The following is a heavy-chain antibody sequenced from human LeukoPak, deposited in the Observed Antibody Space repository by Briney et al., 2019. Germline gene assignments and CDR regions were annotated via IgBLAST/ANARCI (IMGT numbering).Heavy chain of an antibody. CDR2: ISYDGSNK. D-gene: IGHD3-16*01. J-gene: IGHJ4*02. Sequence: TGGSLRLSCAASGFTFSSYAMHWVRQAPGKGLEWVAVISYDGSNKYYADSVKGRFTISRDNSKNTLYLQMNSLRAEDTAVYYCASVMAISDFDYWGQGTLVTVSS. CDR1: GFTFSSYA. V-gene: IGHV3-30-3*01. CDR3: ASVMAISDFDY.